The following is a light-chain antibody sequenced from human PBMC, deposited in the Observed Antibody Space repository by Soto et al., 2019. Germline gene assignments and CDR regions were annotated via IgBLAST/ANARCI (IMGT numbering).Light chain of an antibody. Sequence: DIQMTQPPSSLSASVGDRVTITCRASQSMSMFLSWYQQKPWGAPILLIYGASSLQSGVPSRFSGSGSGTDFTLTISSLQPEDFAIYYCLQSSSTPWTFGQGNKVEIK. V-gene: IGKV1-39*01. CDR1: QSMSMF. J-gene: IGKJ1*01. CDR3: LQSSSTPWT. CDR2: GAS.